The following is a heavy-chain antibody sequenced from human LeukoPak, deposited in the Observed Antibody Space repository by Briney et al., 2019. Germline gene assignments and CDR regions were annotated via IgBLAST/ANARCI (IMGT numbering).Heavy chain of an antibody. D-gene: IGHD3-16*02. Sequence: PSETLSLTCAVYGGSFSGYYWSWIRQPPGKGLEWIGEINQSGSTNYNPSLKSRVTISVDTSKNQFSLKLSSVTAGDTAVYYCARVYDYVWGSYRYNIYYFDYWGQGTLVTVSS. CDR2: INQSGST. V-gene: IGHV4-34*01. J-gene: IGHJ4*02. CDR1: GGSFSGYY. CDR3: ARVYDYVWGSYRYNIYYFDY.